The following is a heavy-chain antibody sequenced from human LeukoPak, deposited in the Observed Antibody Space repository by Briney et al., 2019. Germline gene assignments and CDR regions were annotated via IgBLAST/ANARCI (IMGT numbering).Heavy chain of an antibody. Sequence: ASVKVSCKASGYTFTSYGISWVRQAPGQGLEWIGWISGFNGYTNYAPNLQGRVTMTTDTSTSTAYMELRSLRSDDTAIYYCARVSEVMTAIHGANWFDPWGQGTLVSVSS. D-gene: IGHD2-21*02. CDR2: ISGFNGYT. CDR1: GYTFTSYG. J-gene: IGHJ5*02. V-gene: IGHV1-18*01. CDR3: ARVSEVMTAIHGANWFDP.